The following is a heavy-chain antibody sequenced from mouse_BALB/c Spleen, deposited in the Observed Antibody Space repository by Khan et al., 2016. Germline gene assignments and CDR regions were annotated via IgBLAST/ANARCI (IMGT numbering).Heavy chain of an antibody. Sequence: VQLQESGADLVRPGSSVKISCKASGYAFSNYWMNWVKQRPGQGLEWIGQIYPGDVDTNYNGKFKDKATLTADKSSSTAYMQLSSLTSDDSAVYFCARGTTVVPFVYWGQGTLVTVSA. CDR2: IYPGDVDT. CDR3: ARGTTVVPFVY. J-gene: IGHJ3*01. CDR1: GYAFSNYW. D-gene: IGHD1-1*01. V-gene: IGHV1-80*01.